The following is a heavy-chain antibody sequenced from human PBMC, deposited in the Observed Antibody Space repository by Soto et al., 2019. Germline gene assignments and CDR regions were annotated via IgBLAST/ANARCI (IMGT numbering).Heavy chain of an antibody. V-gene: IGHV1-2*02. CDR1: GYTFTGYY. D-gene: IGHD1-26*01. Sequence: ASGKVSCKASGYTFTGYYMHWVRQAPGQGLEWVGWINPNSGGTNYAQKFQGRVTMTRDTSISTAYMELSRLRSDDTAVYYCARGLGDHLYSGSDYWRQGTLVPVSS. CDR3: ARGLGDHLYSGSDY. J-gene: IGHJ4*02. CDR2: INPNSGGT.